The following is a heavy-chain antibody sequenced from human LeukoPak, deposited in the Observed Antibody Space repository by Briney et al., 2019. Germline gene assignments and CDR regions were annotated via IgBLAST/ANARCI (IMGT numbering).Heavy chain of an antibody. D-gene: IGHD3-10*01. CDR1: GYTFTSYG. J-gene: IGHJ4*02. Sequence: ASVKVSCKASGYTFTSYGISWVRQAPGQGLEWMGWISAYNGNTNYAQKLQGRVTMTTDTSTSTAYMELRSLRSDDTAVYYCARGVGRVRGVISAGSEDYWGQGTLVTVSS. CDR2: ISAYNGNT. V-gene: IGHV1-18*01. CDR3: ARGVGRVRGVISAGSEDY.